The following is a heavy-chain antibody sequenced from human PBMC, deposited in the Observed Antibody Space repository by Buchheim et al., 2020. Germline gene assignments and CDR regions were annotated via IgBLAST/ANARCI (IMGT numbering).Heavy chain of an antibody. Sequence: EVQLLESGGGLIQPGGSLRLSCAASGFTFSSYAMNWVRQAPGKGLEWVSAISGTGGTTYYAASVKGRFTISRENSKNTLYLQMNSLRAEDTAVYYCAKDRSGIAVAGTPGHWGQGTL. CDR1: GFTFSSYA. J-gene: IGHJ4*02. D-gene: IGHD6-19*01. CDR2: ISGTGGTT. CDR3: AKDRSGIAVAGTPGH. V-gene: IGHV3-23*01.